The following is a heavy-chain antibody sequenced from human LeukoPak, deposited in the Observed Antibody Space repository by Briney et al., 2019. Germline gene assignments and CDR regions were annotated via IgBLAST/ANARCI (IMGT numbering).Heavy chain of an antibody. D-gene: IGHD4-11*01. CDR3: AREVNTVTTGNWFDP. Sequence: GASVKVSCKASGYTFTSYGISWVRQAPGQGLEWMGWISAYNGNTNYAQKLQGRVTMTTDTSTSTAYMELRSLRSDDTAVYYCAREVNTVTTGNWFDPWGQGTLVTVSS. CDR1: GYTFTSYG. V-gene: IGHV1-18*01. J-gene: IGHJ5*02. CDR2: ISAYNGNT.